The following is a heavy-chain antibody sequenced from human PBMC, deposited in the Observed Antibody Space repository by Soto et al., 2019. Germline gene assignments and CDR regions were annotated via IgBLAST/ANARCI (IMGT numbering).Heavy chain of an antibody. CDR1: GGSISSYY. CDR2: IFSSVTT. Sequence: SETLSLTCTVSGGSISSYYWSWIRQPPGKGLEWIGYIFSSVTTYYNPSLKSRLTMSLDASQNQFSLKLNSLTDADTAVYFCARVPSPFDYYYAMDVWGQGTTVTVSS. D-gene: IGHD3-16*01. CDR3: ARVPSPFDYYYAMDV. J-gene: IGHJ6*02. V-gene: IGHV4-59*08.